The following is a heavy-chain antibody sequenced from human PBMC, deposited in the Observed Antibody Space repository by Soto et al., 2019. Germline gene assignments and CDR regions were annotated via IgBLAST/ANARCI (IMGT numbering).Heavy chain of an antibody. CDR2: IYYSGST. D-gene: IGHD3-22*01. V-gene: IGHV4-31*03. CDR1: GGSISSGGYY. Sequence: QVQLQESGPGLVKPSQTLSLTCTVSGGSISSGGYYWSWIRQHPGKGLEWIGYIYYSGSTYYNPSLKSRVTISVDTSKNQFSLKLSSVTAADTAVYYCARGGGVVVNSRPRQDNWFDPWGQGTLVTVSS. J-gene: IGHJ5*02. CDR3: ARGGGVVVNSRPRQDNWFDP.